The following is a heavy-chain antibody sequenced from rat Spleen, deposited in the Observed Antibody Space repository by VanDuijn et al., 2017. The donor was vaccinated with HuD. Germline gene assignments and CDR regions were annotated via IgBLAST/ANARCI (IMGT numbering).Heavy chain of an antibody. V-gene: IGHV3-3*01. D-gene: IGHD1-4*01. CDR3: AKDGSRYGYTYFDY. CDR2: INITSGT. J-gene: IGHJ2*01. Sequence: EVQLQESGPGLVKPSQSLSLTCSVTGYSITSAYRWNWIRKFPGNKLEWMGYINITSGTGYNPPLKSRISITRDTSKNQFFLQLTSITTEDTATYYCAKDGSRYGYTYFDYWGQGVMVTVSS. CDR1: GYSITSAYR.